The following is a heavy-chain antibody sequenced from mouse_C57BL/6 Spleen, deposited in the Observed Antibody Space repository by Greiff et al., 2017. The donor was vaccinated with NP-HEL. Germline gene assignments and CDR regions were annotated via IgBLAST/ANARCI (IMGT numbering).Heavy chain of an antibody. Sequence: QVQLQQSGAELVRPGTSVKVSCKASGYAFTNYLIEWVKQRPGQGLEWIGVINPGSGGTNYNEKFKGKATLTADKSSSTAYMQLSSLTSEDSAVYFCARRETAQATGLAYWGQGTLVTVSA. J-gene: IGHJ3*01. V-gene: IGHV1-54*01. CDR3: ARRETAQATGLAY. CDR1: GYAFTNYL. CDR2: INPGSGGT. D-gene: IGHD3-2*02.